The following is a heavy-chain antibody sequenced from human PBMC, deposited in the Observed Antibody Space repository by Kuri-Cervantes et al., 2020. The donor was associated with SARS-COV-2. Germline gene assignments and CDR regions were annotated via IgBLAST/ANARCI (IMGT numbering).Heavy chain of an antibody. J-gene: IGHJ4*02. CDR1: GFTFSSYW. CDR3: ARYCTSISCESAIDF. CDR2: VRQDGRDK. D-gene: IGHD2-2*01. Sequence: GESLKISCAASGFTFSSYWMTWVRQAPGKGLDWVANVRQDGRDKYYVDSVKGRFTISRDNTKNSLYLQMDSLTAEDTAVYYCARYCTSISCESAIDFWGQGTLVTVSS. V-gene: IGHV3-7*03.